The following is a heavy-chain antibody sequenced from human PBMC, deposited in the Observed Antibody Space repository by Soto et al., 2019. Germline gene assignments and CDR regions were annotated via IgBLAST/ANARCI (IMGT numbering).Heavy chain of an antibody. CDR3: ARDAYSSSWYSSLSEEYYYYGMDV. Sequence: QVQLVESGGGLVKPGGSLRLSCAASGFTFSDYYMSWIRQAPGKGLEWVSYISSSGSTIYYADSVKGRFTISRDNAKNSLYLQMNSLRAEDTAVYYCARDAYSSSWYSSLSEEYYYYGMDVWGQGTTVTVSS. CDR2: ISSSGSTI. CDR1: GFTFSDYY. D-gene: IGHD6-13*01. J-gene: IGHJ6*02. V-gene: IGHV3-11*01.